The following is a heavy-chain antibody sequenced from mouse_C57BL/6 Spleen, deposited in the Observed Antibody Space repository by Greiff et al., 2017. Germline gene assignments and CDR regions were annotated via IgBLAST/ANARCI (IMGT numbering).Heavy chain of an antibody. CDR3: TREEYYGSSYYFDD. Sequence: EVQLQQSGTVLARPGASVKMSCKTSGYTFTSYWMHWVKQRPGQGLEWIGAIYPGNSDTSYNQKFKGKAKLTAVTSASTAYMELSSLTNEDSAVYYCTREEYYGSSYYFDDWGQGTTLTVSS. J-gene: IGHJ2*01. CDR2: IYPGNSDT. D-gene: IGHD1-1*01. CDR1: GYTFTSYW. V-gene: IGHV1-5*01.